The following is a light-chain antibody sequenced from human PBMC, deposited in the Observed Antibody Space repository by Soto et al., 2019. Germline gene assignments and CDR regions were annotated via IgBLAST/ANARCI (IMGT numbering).Light chain of an antibody. Sequence: QSALTQPASVSGSPGQSITISCTGTSSDIGSYDYVSWYQQHPGKAPNLIIYEVTDRPSGVSNRFSGSKSGNTASLTISGLQAEDEADYYCSSFTSNSTRIFGSGTKV. CDR3: SSFTSNSTRI. J-gene: IGLJ1*01. CDR2: EVT. V-gene: IGLV2-14*01. CDR1: SSDIGSYDY.